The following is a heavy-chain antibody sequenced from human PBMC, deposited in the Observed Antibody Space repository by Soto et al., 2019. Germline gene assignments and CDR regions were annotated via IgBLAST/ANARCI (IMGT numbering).Heavy chain of an antibody. Sequence: EVQLVGSGGGLVKPGGSLRLSCAASGFTFSNSGMNWVRQAPGKGLEWVSYISSSGYIFYADSVKGRFTISRDNAKDALYLQMNSLRAEDTAVYYCARDLGAVTTLGFQNWGQGALVTVSS. CDR3: ARDLGAVTTLGFQN. CDR1: GFTFSNSG. CDR2: ISSSGYI. V-gene: IGHV3-21*01. J-gene: IGHJ1*01. D-gene: IGHD4-17*01.